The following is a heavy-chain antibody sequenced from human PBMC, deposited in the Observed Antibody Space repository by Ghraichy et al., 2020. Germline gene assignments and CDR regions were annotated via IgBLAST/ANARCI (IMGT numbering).Heavy chain of an antibody. CDR3: VREDFFVAGVGNVVYFNH. J-gene: IGHJ1*01. Sequence: LSLTCAASGFTFSSHWMHWVRQAPGKGLEWVSRIDGYGDDTTYADAVKGRFTISRDTAKNTLYLQMKSLRDEDTALYYCVREDFFVAGVGNVVYFNHCGQGTLVTVSA. CDR2: IDGYGDDT. D-gene: IGHD6-13*01. V-gene: IGHV3-74*01. CDR1: GFTFSSHW.